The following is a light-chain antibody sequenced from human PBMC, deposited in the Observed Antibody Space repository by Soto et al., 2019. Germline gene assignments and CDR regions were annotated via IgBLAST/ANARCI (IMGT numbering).Light chain of an antibody. CDR1: SGDIGSYNR. CDR2: EVT. Sequence: QSALTQPASVSGSPGQSITISCTGTSGDIGSYNRVSWYQQHPGKAPKLIIYEVTDRPSGVSNRFSGSKSGNTASLTISGLQAEDEAEYYCSSYTSSSTLEVVFGGGTKVTVL. J-gene: IGLJ2*01. V-gene: IGLV2-14*01. CDR3: SSYTSSSTLEVV.